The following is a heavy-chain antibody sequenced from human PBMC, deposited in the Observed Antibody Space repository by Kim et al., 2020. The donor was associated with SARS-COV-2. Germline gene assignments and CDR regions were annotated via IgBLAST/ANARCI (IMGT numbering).Heavy chain of an antibody. V-gene: IGHV3-53*01. J-gene: IGHJ4*02. CDR3: ASPQVGRSGYYYERDPYLEY. Sequence: GGSLRLSCAASGFTVSSNYMSWVRQAPGKGLEWVSVIYSGGSTYYADSVKGRFTISRDNSKNTLYLQMNSLRAEDTAVYYCASPQVGRSGYYYERDPYLEYWGQGTLVTVSS. CDR1: GFTVSSNY. D-gene: IGHD3-22*01. CDR2: IYSGGST.